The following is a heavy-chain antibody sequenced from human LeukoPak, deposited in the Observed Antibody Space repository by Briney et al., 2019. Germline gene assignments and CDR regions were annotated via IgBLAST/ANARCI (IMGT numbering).Heavy chain of an antibody. D-gene: IGHD3-16*01. CDR2: ITSNSATI. CDR1: GFTFSVYS. J-gene: IGHJ4*02. Sequence: GGSLRLSCAASGFTFSVYSMNWVRQPPGMGLEWVSYITSNSATIQYADSVKGRFTISRDNAKNSLSLQMNSLRDEDTAVYYCARSGGGHFDYWGQGMLVTVPS. V-gene: IGHV3-48*02. CDR3: ARSGGGHFDY.